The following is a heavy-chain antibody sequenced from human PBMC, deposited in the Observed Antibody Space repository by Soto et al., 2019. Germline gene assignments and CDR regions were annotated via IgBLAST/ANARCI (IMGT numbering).Heavy chain of an antibody. J-gene: IGHJ4*02. V-gene: IGHV3-66*01. CDR1: GFTFSSYD. Sequence: PGGSLRLSCAASGFTFSSYDFRWVRQPPGEGLEWVSIVYDGGTTYLADSVKDKFIVSRDFSENTLSLQMNNLSAEDTAVYYCARIGIHGDDEIDCWGQGTLVTVSS. D-gene: IGHD4-17*01. CDR3: ARIGIHGDDEIDC. CDR2: VYDGGTT.